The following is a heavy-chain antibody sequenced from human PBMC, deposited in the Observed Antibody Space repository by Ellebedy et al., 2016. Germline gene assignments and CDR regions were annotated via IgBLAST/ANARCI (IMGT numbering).Heavy chain of an antibody. CDR1: GYSISSSNW. CDR2: IYYSGGT. V-gene: IGHV4-28*01. J-gene: IGHJ6*02. CDR3: ARRRHGMDV. Sequence: SETLSLTCTVSGYSISSSNWWGWIRQPPGKGLEWIGYIYYSGGTYYNPSLKSRVTISVDTSKNPFSLKLSSVTAADTAVYYCARRRHGMDVWGQGTTVTVSS.